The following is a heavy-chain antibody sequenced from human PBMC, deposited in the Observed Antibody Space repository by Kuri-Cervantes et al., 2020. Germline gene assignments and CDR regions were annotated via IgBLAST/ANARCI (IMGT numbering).Heavy chain of an antibody. V-gene: IGHV3-23*01. D-gene: IGHD6-19*01. CDR3: ARGTGIAVAGIIFS. CDR2: ISGSGGST. J-gene: IGHJ5*02. Sequence: GESLKISCAASGFTFSSYAMSWVRQAPGKGLEWVSAISGSGGSTYYADSVKGRFTISRDNSKNTLYLQMNSLRAEDTAVYYCARGTGIAVAGIIFSWGQGTLVTVSS. CDR1: GFTFSSYA.